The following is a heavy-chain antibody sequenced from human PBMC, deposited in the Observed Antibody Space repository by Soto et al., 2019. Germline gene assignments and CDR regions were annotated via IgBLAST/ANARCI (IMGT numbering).Heavy chain of an antibody. CDR3: ARADSQYYGMDV. Sequence: PGGSLRLSCAASGFTFSSYGMHGVRQAPGKGLEWVAVIWYDGSNKYYADSVKGRFTVSRDNSKNTLYLQMNSLRAEDTAVYYCARADSQYYGMDVWGQGTTVTVSS. V-gene: IGHV3-33*01. J-gene: IGHJ6*02. CDR1: GFTFSSYG. CDR2: IWYDGSNK. D-gene: IGHD3-22*01.